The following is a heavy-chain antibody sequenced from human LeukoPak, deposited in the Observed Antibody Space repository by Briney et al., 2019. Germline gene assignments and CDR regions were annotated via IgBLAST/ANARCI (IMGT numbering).Heavy chain of an antibody. Sequence: GESLKISCKGSGHSFTSYWIGWVRQMPGKGLEWMGIIYPGDSDTRYSPSFQGQVTISADKSISTVYLQWSSLKASDTAMYHCAITGGGYSSTSYNWFDPWGQGTLVIVSS. CDR1: GHSFTSYW. D-gene: IGHD6-13*01. J-gene: IGHJ5*02. CDR2: IYPGDSDT. CDR3: AITGGGYSSTSYNWFDP. V-gene: IGHV5-51*01.